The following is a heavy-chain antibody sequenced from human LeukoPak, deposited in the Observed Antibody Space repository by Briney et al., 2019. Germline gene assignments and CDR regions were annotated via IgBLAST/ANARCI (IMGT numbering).Heavy chain of an antibody. D-gene: IGHD1-26*01. Sequence: PSETLSLTCAVSGGSISSSSYYWAWARQPPGKGLEWIASISYSVTSYYNPSLKSRVTISVDTSKNQFSLNLSSVTAADTAVYFCARHLRGATIYFDYWGQGTLVTVSS. V-gene: IGHV4-39*01. CDR1: GGSISSSSYY. J-gene: IGHJ4*02. CDR2: ISYSVTS. CDR3: ARHLRGATIYFDY.